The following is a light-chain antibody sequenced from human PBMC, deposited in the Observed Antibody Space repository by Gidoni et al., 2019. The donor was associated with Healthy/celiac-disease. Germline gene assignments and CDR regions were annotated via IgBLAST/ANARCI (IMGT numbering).Light chain of an antibody. CDR1: KLGDKY. V-gene: IGLV3-1*01. Sequence: SYELTQPPSVSVSPGQTASITCSGDKLGDKYACWYQQKPGQSPVLVIYQDSKRPSGIPERFSGSNSGNTATLTISGTQAMDEADYYCQAWDXSTADVVFG. CDR3: QAWDXSTADVV. J-gene: IGLJ2*01. CDR2: QDS.